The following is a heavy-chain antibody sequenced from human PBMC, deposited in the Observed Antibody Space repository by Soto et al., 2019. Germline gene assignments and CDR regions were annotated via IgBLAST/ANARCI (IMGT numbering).Heavy chain of an antibody. V-gene: IGHV3-30*02. CDR3: AKAPLPIAAAGSLYY. J-gene: IGHJ4*02. CDR1: GFTFSNNA. CDR2: ISYDSSEI. D-gene: IGHD6-13*01. Sequence: PGGSLRLSCVGSGFTFSNNAMHWVRQAPGKGLEWVAFISYDSSEIFYADSVKGRFTISRDNSKNTLYLQINSLRAEDTAVYYCAKAPLPIAAAGSLYYWGQGTQVTVSS.